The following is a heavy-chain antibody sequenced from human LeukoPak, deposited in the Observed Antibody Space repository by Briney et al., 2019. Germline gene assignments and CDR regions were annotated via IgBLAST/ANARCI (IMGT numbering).Heavy chain of an antibody. CDR3: AKTTVGYSSGRYPGWPADC. Sequence: GGSLRLSYAASGFTFNTYAIYWVRQAPGKGLEWVSGICGSGGCTYYADSVKGRFTISRDNSKNTVYLQMNSLTADDTAVYYCAKTTVGYSSGRYPGWPADCWGQGTLVTVSP. J-gene: IGHJ4*02. CDR2: ICGSGGCT. V-gene: IGHV3-23*01. D-gene: IGHD6-19*01. CDR1: GFTFNTYA.